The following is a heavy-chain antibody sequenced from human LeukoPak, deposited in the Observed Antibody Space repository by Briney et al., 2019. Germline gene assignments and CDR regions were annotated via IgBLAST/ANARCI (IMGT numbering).Heavy chain of an antibody. CDR2: VSQSGTTI. V-gene: IGHV3-11*04. J-gene: IGHJ4*02. D-gene: IGHD1-26*01. CDR3: ARGLGGLLGSPRGGSYYGY. CDR1: GFTFSDYY. Sequence: GGSLRLSCTSSGFTFSDYYMSWIRQAPGKGLEWISYVSQSGTTIYYADSMKSRFTISRDNGKNSLYLQMNSLRAEDTAVYYCARGLGGLLGSPRGGSYYGYWGQGTLVTVSS.